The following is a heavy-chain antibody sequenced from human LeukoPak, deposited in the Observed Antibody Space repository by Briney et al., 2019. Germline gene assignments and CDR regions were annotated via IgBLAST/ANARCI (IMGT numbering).Heavy chain of an antibody. V-gene: IGHV1-8*01. D-gene: IGHD3-10*01. CDR3: ARMHYYDSGGSNWFDP. CDR2: MNPNSGNT. CDR1: GYTFTNYD. J-gene: IGHJ5*02. Sequence: GASVKVSCKTSGYTFTNYDINWVRQAPGQGLEWMGWMNPNSGNTGYAQKLQGRVTMTTNTSINTAYMELSSLRSEDTAVYYCARMHYYDSGGSNWFDPWGQGTLVTVSS.